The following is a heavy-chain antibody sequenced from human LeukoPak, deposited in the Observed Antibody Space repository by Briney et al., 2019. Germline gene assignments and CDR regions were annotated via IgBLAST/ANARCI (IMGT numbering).Heavy chain of an antibody. CDR3: ARDWGFHI. J-gene: IGHJ3*02. CDR2: LYSGDNT. V-gene: IGHV3-53*01. Sequence: GGSLRLSCEASGFTFSDNYMSWVRQAPGKGLEWVSILYSGDNTYYADSVKGRFTISRDTSKNTLYLQMNSLRAEDTAVYYCARDWGFHIWGQGTMVTVSS. CDR1: GFTFSDNY. D-gene: IGHD3-16*01.